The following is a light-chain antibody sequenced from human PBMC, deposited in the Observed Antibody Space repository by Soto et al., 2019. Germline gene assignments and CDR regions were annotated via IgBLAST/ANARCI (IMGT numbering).Light chain of an antibody. CDR3: QQYNKWPLT. J-gene: IGKJ4*01. V-gene: IGKV3-15*01. CDR1: QSVSSN. Sequence: EIVMTQTPATLSVSPGERATLSCRASQSVSSNLAWYQHKPGQAASLLIHGASTRATGIPARFSRSGSVTEFTLTISSLQSEDFAVYYCQQYNKWPLTFGGGTKVEIK. CDR2: GAS.